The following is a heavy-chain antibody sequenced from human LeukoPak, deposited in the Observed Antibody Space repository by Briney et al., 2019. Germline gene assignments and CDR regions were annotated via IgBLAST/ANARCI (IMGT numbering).Heavy chain of an antibody. CDR1: GFVVSDNY. J-gene: IGHJ4*02. CDR3: VGYYVGKFDY. V-gene: IGHV3-66*02. Sequence: GGSLRLSCAASGFVVSDNYMSWVRQAPGQGLEWVSLIYTSGITKYTDSVKGRSTISRDNGKNTLYLQMNTLSAEDTAVYYCVGYYVGKFDYWGQGTLVTVSS. D-gene: IGHD4-23*01. CDR2: IYTSGIT.